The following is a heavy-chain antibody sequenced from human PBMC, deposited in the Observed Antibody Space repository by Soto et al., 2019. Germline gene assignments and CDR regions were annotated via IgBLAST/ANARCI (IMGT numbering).Heavy chain of an antibody. V-gene: IGHV1-2*02. D-gene: IGHD5-12*01. CDR1: GYTFTGYY. CDR2: INPNSGGT. J-gene: IGHJ6*02. CDR3: ARPFEYSGYDYLFFGMDV. Sequence: ASVKVSCKASGYTFTGYYMHWVRQAPGQGLEWMGWINPNSGGTNYAQKFQGRVTMTRDTSISTAYMELSRLRSDDTAVYYCARPFEYSGYDYLFFGMDVWGQGTTVTVSS.